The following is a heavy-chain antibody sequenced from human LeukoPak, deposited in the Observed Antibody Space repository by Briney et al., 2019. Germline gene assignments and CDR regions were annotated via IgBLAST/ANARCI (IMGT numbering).Heavy chain of an antibody. CDR3: ARVSSGLHY. J-gene: IGHJ4*02. CDR1: GYTFTRYY. CDR2: INPSGGST. Sequence: ASVKVSCKASGYTFTRYYMHWVRQAPGQGLERMGIINPSGGSTTYAQKFHGRVTMTSDTSTSPVYMEVSSLRSEDTAVYYCARVSSGLHYWGQGTLVTVSS. V-gene: IGHV1-46*01. D-gene: IGHD3-22*01.